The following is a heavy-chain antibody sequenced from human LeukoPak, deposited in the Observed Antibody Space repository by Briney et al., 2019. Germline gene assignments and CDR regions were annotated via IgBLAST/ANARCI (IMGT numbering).Heavy chain of an antibody. V-gene: IGHV3-21*05. CDR2: ISSSGSYT. J-gene: IGHJ6*02. CDR3: ARAYCSSTSCYERGYYYYGMDV. Sequence: GGSLRLSCAASGFTFSSYSMNWVRQAPGKGLEWVSYISSSGSYTIYADSVKGRFTISRDNSKNTLYLQMNSLRAEDTAVYYCARAYCSSTSCYERGYYYYGMDVWGQGTTVTVSS. CDR1: GFTFSSYS. D-gene: IGHD2-2*01.